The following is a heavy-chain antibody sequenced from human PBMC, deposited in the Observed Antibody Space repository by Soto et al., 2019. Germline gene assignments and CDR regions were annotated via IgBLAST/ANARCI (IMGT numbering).Heavy chain of an antibody. V-gene: IGHV4-59*01. J-gene: IGHJ4*02. CDR2: IYYSGST. CDR3: ARGFYDSTGYYDS. D-gene: IGHD3-22*01. CDR1: GGSISSYY. Sequence: SETLSLTCTVSGGSISSYYWSWIRQSPGRGLEWIGYIYYSGSTYYNPSLRSRVTISLDASKNQFSLKLSSVTAADTAVYYCARGFYDSTGYYDSWGQGTLVTVSS.